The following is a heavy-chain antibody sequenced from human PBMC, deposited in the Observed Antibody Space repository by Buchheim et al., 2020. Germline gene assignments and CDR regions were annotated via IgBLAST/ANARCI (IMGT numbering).Heavy chain of an antibody. V-gene: IGHV1-46*01. J-gene: IGHJ6*02. CDR2: INPSGGST. D-gene: IGHD5-18*01. Sequence: QVQLVQSGPEVKKPGASVKVSCKASGYTFTSYYIHCVRQAPGQGLEWMGVINPSGGSTTYAQKFQGRVTMTRDTSTSTVYMQLSSLRSEDTAVYYCAAESSYNGMDVWGQGTT. CDR1: GYTFTSYY. CDR3: AAESSYNGMDV.